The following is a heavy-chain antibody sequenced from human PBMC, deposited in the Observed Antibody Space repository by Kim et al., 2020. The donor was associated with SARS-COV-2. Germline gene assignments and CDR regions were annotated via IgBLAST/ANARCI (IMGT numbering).Heavy chain of an antibody. CDR3: ARSCWGGYSYGYWLFDYYGMDV. CDR2: ISAYNGNT. V-gene: IGHV1-18*01. D-gene: IGHD5-18*01. J-gene: IGHJ6*02. Sequence: ASVKVSCKASGYTFTSYGISWVRQAPGQGLEWMGWISAYNGNTNYAQKLQGRVTMTTDTSTSTAYMELRSLRSDDTAVYYCARSCWGGYSYGYWLFDYYGMDVWGQGTTVTVSS. CDR1: GYTFTSYG.